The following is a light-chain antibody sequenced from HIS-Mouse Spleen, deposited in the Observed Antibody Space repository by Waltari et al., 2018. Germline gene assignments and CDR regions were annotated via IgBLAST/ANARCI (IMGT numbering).Light chain of an antibody. Sequence: SYVLTQPPSVSVAPGKTARITCGGNNIGRKRVHWYQQKPGKAPVLVVYVDSDRPSGIPERFSGSNSGNTATLTISRVEAGDEADYYCQVWDSSSDHVVFGGGTKLTVL. CDR2: VDS. V-gene: IGLV3-21*03. CDR1: NIGRKR. J-gene: IGLJ2*01. CDR3: QVWDSSSDHVV.